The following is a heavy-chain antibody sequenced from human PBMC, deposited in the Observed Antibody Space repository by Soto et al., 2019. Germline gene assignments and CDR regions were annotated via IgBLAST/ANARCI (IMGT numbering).Heavy chain of an antibody. CDR3: VRPPECGYVLIYGMDV. Sequence: GSLRLSCAASGFTFSSYAMHWVRQAPGKGLEWVAVISYDGSNKYYADSVKGRFTISRDNSKNTLYLQMNSLRAEDTAVYYCVRPPECGYVLIYGMDVWAQGTTVTVSS. CDR1: GFTFSSYA. CDR2: ISYDGSNK. J-gene: IGHJ6*02. V-gene: IGHV3-30-3*01. D-gene: IGHD6-13*01.